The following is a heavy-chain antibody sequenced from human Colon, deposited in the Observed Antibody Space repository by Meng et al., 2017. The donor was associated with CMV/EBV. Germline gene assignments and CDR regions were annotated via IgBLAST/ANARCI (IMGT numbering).Heavy chain of an antibody. CDR1: GDFSSRSNYY. D-gene: IGHD5-12*01. CDR2: IYYSGST. CDR3: ARRGTGGYDSVRAFDL. V-gene: IGHV4-39*07. Sequence: SETLSLTCTVFGDFSSRSNYYWGWIRQPPGQGLEWIGSIYYSGSTSFNPSLNSRVTISIDTSKNQFSLKLASVTAADTAVYYCARRGTGGYDSVRAFDLWGQGTLVTVSS. J-gene: IGHJ3*01.